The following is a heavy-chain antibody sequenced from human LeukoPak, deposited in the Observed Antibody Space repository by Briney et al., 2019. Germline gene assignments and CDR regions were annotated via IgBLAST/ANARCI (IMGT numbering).Heavy chain of an antibody. J-gene: IGHJ3*02. Sequence: GGSLRLSCVASGFSIGPFWMTWVRQAPGKGLEWVANIRGDASRLYYVDSVKGRFTISRDNAKNSLYLQMSNLRAEDTSVYYCARDRNYCSSDRCYDVFDIWGQGTMVTVSS. CDR1: GFSIGPFW. CDR3: ARDRNYCSSDRCYDVFDI. V-gene: IGHV3-7*01. D-gene: IGHD6-19*01. CDR2: IRGDASRL.